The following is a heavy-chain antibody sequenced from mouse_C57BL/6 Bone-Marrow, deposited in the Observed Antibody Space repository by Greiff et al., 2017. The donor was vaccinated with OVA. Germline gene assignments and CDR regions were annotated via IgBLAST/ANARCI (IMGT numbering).Heavy chain of an antibody. Sequence: VQLQESGAELVRPGASVTLSCKASGYTFTDYEMHWVKQTPVHGLEWIGAIDPETGGTAYNQKFKGKAILTADKSSSTAYMELRSLTSEDSAVYYCTTDGYFNDFDYWGQGTTLTVSS. CDR3: TTDGYFNDFDY. J-gene: IGHJ2*01. CDR1: GYTFTDYE. V-gene: IGHV1-15*01. CDR2: IDPETGGT. D-gene: IGHD2-3*01.